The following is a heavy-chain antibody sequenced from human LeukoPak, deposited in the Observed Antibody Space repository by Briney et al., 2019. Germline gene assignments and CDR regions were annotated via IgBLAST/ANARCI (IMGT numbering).Heavy chain of an antibody. Sequence: SETLSLTCTVSGGSISSSSYYWGWIRQPPGKGLEWIGSIYYSGSTYYNPSLKSRVTISVDTSKNQFSLKLSSVTAADTAVYYCATSVGYSSSWNGLDYWGQGTLVTVSS. D-gene: IGHD6-13*01. V-gene: IGHV4-39*07. CDR1: GGSISSSSYY. CDR3: ATSVGYSSSWNGLDY. J-gene: IGHJ4*02. CDR2: IYYSGST.